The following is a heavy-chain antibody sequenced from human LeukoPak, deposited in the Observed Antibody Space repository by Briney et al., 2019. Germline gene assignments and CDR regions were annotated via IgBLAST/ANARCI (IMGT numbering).Heavy chain of an antibody. CDR1: GVTFTSYD. V-gene: IGHV1-8*03. J-gene: IGHJ3*02. Sequence: GASVKVSCKASGVTFTSYDINWVRQATGQGLEWMGWMNPNSGNTGYAQKFQGRVTITRNTSISTAYMELSSLRSEDTAVYYCARRGYSGYDDAFDIWGQGTMVTVSS. D-gene: IGHD5-12*01. CDR3: ARRGYSGYDDAFDI. CDR2: MNPNSGNT.